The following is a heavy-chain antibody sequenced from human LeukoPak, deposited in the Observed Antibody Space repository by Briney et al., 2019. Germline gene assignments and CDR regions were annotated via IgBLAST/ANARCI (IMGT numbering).Heavy chain of an antibody. CDR2: ISAYNGNT. CDR3: ARDWCSSTSCYQNWFDP. J-gene: IGHJ5*02. Sequence: VASVKVSCKASGYTFTGYYMHWVRQAPGQGLEWMGWISAYNGNTNYAQKLQGRVTMTTDTSTSTAYMELRSLRSDDTAVYYCARDWCSSTSCYQNWFDPWGQGTLVTVSS. CDR1: GYTFTGYY. D-gene: IGHD2-2*01. V-gene: IGHV1-18*04.